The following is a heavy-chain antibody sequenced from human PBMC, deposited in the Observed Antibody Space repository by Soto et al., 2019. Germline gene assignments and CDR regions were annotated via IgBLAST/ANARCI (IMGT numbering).Heavy chain of an antibody. D-gene: IGHD3-22*01. CDR3: ARDQREYYYDSSGLNWFDP. J-gene: IGHJ5*02. CDR1: GGSISSYY. Sequence: LETLSLTCTVSGGSISSYYWSWIRQPPGKGLEWIGYIYYSGSTNYNPSLKSRVTISVDTSKNQFSLKLSSVTAADTAVYYCARDQREYYYDSSGLNWFDPWGQGTLVTVSS. V-gene: IGHV4-59*01. CDR2: IYYSGST.